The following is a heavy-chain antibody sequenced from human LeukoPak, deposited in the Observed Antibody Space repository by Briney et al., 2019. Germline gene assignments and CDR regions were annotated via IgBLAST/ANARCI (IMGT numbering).Heavy chain of an antibody. Sequence: DSVKVSCKASGYTFSSYEINWVRQTTGQGLEWRGGMNPNSGQTGYAQKFQGRVTMTRNSSISTAYLELSSLRSEDSAVYYCAREGIADTVGWFDPWGQGTLVTVSS. CDR1: GYTFSSYE. J-gene: IGHJ5*02. CDR2: MNPNSGQT. CDR3: AREGIADTVGWFDP. V-gene: IGHV1-8*01. D-gene: IGHD6-13*01.